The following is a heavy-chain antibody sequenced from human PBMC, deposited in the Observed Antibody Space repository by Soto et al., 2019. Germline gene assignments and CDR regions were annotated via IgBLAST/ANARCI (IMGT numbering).Heavy chain of an antibody. CDR3: ASPGGDYYDSSVYHPMDV. CDR1: GGTFSSYA. D-gene: IGHD3-22*01. V-gene: IGHV1-69*13. J-gene: IGHJ6*02. Sequence: SVKVSCKASGGTFSSYAISWVRQAPGQGLEWMGGIIPIFGTANYAQKFQGRVTITADESTSTAYMELSSLRSEDTAVYYCASPGGDYYDSSVYHPMDVWGQGTTFTVSS. CDR2: IIPIFGTA.